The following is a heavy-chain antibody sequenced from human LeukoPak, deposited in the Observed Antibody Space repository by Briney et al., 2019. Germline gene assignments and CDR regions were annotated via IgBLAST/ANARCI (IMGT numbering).Heavy chain of an antibody. CDR2: TKQDGSEK. CDR1: GLTFSSYW. D-gene: IGHD2-21*02. Sequence: GGSLRLSCAASGLTFSSYWMSWVRQAPGKGLEWVANTKQDGSEKYYVDSVKGRFTISRDNAKNSLYLQMNSLRAEDTAVYYCARALRLNCGGDCSLVGYWGQGTLVTVSS. J-gene: IGHJ4*02. V-gene: IGHV3-7*01. CDR3: ARALRLNCGGDCSLVGY.